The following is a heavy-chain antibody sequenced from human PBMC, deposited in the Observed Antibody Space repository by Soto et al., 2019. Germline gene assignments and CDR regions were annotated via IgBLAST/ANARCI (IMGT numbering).Heavy chain of an antibody. CDR2: ISPSGDST. V-gene: IGHV1-46*01. Sequence: GASVKVSCKGAGYTFSNYYMHWVRQAPGQGLEWMGIISPSGDSTSYAQEFQGRVTMTRETSTSTLYMELSSIRSEDTAVYYCARATRSGSPHFDHWGQGTLVTVSS. J-gene: IGHJ4*02. D-gene: IGHD5-12*01. CDR1: GYTFSNYY. CDR3: ARATRSGSPHFDH.